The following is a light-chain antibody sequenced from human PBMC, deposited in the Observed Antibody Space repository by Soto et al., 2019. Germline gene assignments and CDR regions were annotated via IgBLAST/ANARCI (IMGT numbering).Light chain of an antibody. CDR2: GAS. Sequence: EIVMTQSPATLSVSPGETASLSCRASQSAGNFLAWYQQTPGQAPRLLIYGASSRATGTPDRFSGSGSGTDFTLTINRLEPEDFALYYCQQYGSSPPTFGQGTKVDIK. V-gene: IGKV3-20*01. CDR1: QSAGNF. CDR3: QQYGSSPPT. J-gene: IGKJ1*01.